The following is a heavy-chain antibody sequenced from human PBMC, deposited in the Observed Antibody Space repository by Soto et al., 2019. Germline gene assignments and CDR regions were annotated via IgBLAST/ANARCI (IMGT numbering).Heavy chain of an antibody. CDR1: GFTFSSYS. D-gene: IGHD5-12*01. J-gene: IGHJ4*02. V-gene: IGHV3-21*01. CDR2: ISSSSRYM. CDR3: ARGPLSGYDYFDY. Sequence: EVQLVESGGGLVKPGGSLRLSCAASGFTFSSYSMNWVRQAPGKGLEWVSSISSSSRYMFYADSVKGRFTISRDNAKNSLYLQMNSLRAEEAAVYYCARGPLSGYDYFDYWGQGTLVTVS.